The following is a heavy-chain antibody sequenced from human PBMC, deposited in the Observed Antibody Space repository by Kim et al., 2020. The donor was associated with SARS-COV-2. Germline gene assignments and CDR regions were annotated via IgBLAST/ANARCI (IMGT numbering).Heavy chain of an antibody. D-gene: IGHD6-25*01. CDR1: DGYTLTELS. CDR2: FDREDEKT. Sequence: ASVKVSCKIPDGYTLTELSVHWVRQAPGKGLEWMGSFDREDEKTSYAQKFQDRVTMTEDTSTNTAYMELSSLRSEDTAVYYCVRGADVWGQGTTVIVSS. CDR3: VRGADV. J-gene: IGHJ6*02. V-gene: IGHV1-24*01.